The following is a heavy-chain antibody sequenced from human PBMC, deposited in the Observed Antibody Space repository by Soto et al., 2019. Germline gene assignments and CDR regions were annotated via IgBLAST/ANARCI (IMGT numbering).Heavy chain of an antibody. Sequence: SETLSLTCTVSGGSISSGDYYWSWIRQPPGKGLEWIGYIYYSGSTNYNPSLKSRVTISVDTSKNQFSLKLSSVTAADTAVYYCARSIWSGFNWFDPWGQGTLVTVSS. D-gene: IGHD3-3*01. V-gene: IGHV4-61*08. CDR2: IYYSGST. CDR1: GGSISSGDYY. J-gene: IGHJ5*02. CDR3: ARSIWSGFNWFDP.